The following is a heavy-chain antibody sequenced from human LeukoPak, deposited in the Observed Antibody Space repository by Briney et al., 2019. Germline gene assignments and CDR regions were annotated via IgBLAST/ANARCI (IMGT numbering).Heavy chain of an antibody. Sequence: SETLSPTCPFSGGPINNYYWGWVRQPPGEGLEWIGRIFSSGNTIYNPSLQSRVTMSVDTSKNQFSLRLNSVTAADTAVYYCARSPHRLIGHWFDPWGQGTLVTVSS. J-gene: IGHJ5*02. D-gene: IGHD3-16*01. CDR3: ARSPHRLIGHWFDP. CDR2: IFSSGNT. CDR1: GGPINNYY. V-gene: IGHV4-59*10.